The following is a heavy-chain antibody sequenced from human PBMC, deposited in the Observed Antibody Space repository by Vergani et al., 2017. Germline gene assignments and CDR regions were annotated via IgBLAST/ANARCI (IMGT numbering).Heavy chain of an antibody. J-gene: IGHJ2*01. CDR1: NDSVSNTFYY. V-gene: IGHV4-39*01. CDR2: IYYSGST. Sequence: QVQLQESGPGLVKPSETLSLTCTVSNDSVSNTFYYWGWIRQTPGKGLEWIGSIYYSGSTYYNPSLESRVTMSVDTSKSQFSLKLSSVTAADTAVYYCTRVGHLVAVTGEGPSLDLWGRGTLVTVSS. D-gene: IGHD2-21*02. CDR3: TRVGHLVAVTGEGPSLDL.